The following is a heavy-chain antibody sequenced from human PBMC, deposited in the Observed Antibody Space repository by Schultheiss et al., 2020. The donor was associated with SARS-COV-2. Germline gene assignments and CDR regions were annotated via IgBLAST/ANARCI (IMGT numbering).Heavy chain of an antibody. D-gene: IGHD6-13*01. CDR2: ISYDGSNK. J-gene: IGHJ6*02. Sequence: GESLKISCAASGFTFSSYGMHWVRQAPGKGLEWVAVISYDGSNKYYADSVKGRFTISRDNSKNTLYLQMNSLRAEDTAVYYCARDSVGSFMDVWGQGTTVTVSS. CDR3: ARDSVGSFMDV. CDR1: GFTFSSYG. V-gene: IGHV3-30*03.